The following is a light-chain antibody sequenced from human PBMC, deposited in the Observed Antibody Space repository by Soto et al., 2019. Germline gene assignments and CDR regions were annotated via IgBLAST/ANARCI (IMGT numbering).Light chain of an antibody. CDR3: QQYNDWPWT. CDR1: QNINNN. Sequence: EIVMTQSPATLSVSPGERATLSCRASQNINNNLVWFQQKPGQAPRLLVYGASTRATGIPAKFSGSGFGTEFTLTISSLQSEDFATYYCQQYNDWPWTFGPGTKVEIK. CDR2: GAS. J-gene: IGKJ1*01. V-gene: IGKV3D-15*01.